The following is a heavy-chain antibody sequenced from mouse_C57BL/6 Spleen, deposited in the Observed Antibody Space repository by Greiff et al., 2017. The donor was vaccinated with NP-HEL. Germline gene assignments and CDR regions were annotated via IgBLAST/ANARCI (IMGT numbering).Heavy chain of an antibody. CDR2: INPGSGGT. D-gene: IGHD3-3*01. V-gene: IGHV1-54*01. J-gene: IGHJ2*01. CDR1: GYAFTNYL. CDR3: ARGWGGSDY. Sequence: QVQLQQSGAELVRPGTSVKVSCKASGYAFTNYLIEWVKQRPGQGLEWIGVINPGSGGTNYNEKFKGKATLTADQSSSTAYMQLSSLTSEDSAVYFCARGWGGSDYWGQGTTLTVSS.